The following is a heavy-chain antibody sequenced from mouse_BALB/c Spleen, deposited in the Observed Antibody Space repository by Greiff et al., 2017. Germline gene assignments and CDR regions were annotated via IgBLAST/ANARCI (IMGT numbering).Heavy chain of an antibody. Sequence: QVQLQQSGAELARPGASVKLSCKASGYTFTSYWMQWVKQRPGQGLEWIGAIYPGDGDTRYTQKFKGKATLTADESSSTAYMQLSSLASEDSAVYYCARPDWYFDVWGAGTTVTVSS. J-gene: IGHJ1*01. V-gene: IGHV1-87*01. CDR3: ARPDWYFDV. CDR1: GYTFTSYW. CDR2: IYPGDGDT.